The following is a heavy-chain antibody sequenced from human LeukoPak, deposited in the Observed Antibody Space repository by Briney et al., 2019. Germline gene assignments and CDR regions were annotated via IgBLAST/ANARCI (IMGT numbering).Heavy chain of an antibody. CDR1: GASISSSSYY. V-gene: IGHV3-23*01. J-gene: IGHJ4*02. CDR3: AKDREKAVGATIFDH. D-gene: IGHD1-26*01. CDR2: ISFSDRST. Sequence: ETLSLTCTVSGASISSSSYYWGWIRQPPGKGLEWVLGISFSDRSTNYADSVKGRFIISRDNSNNTLHLQMNSLRAEDTAVYYCAKDREKAVGATIFDHWGQGTLVTVSS.